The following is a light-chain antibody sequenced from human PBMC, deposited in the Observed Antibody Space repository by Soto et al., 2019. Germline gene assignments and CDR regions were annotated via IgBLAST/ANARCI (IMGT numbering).Light chain of an antibody. Sequence: DIQMTQSPSSLSASVGDRVTITCRASQSISIYLNWFQQKPGKAPKLLIYAASSLQSGVPSRFSGSGSGTEFTLNIISLQPEDFATYYCQQSYSTPPTFGQGTKVEIK. CDR3: QQSYSTPPT. V-gene: IGKV1-39*01. CDR1: QSISIY. CDR2: AAS. J-gene: IGKJ1*01.